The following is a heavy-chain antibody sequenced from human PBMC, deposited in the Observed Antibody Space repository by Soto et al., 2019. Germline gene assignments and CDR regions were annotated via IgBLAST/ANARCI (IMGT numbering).Heavy chain of an antibody. CDR1: GGTFSSYS. V-gene: IGHV1-69*13. CDR2: IIPIFGTA. D-gene: IGHD2-2*01. CDR3: ARGVGYCSSTSCYLLGSYYYYGMDV. Sequence: SVKVSCKASGGTFSSYSISWVLQAPGQGLEWMGGIIPIFGTANYAQKFQGRVTITADESTSTAYMELSSLRSEDTAVYYCARGVGYCSSTSCYLLGSYYYYGMDVWGQGTTVTVSS. J-gene: IGHJ6*02.